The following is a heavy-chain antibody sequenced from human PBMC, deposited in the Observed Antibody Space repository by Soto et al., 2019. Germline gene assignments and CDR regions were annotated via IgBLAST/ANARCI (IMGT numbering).Heavy chain of an antibody. Sequence: LRLSCAASGFTFISVEMNWVRQAPGNVLEWVSYISSSGTTVYYADSVKGRFTISRDNAKNSLSLQMNSLGADDTAVYYCARGFGDYYDINGYYRRGVFEFLGQGTLVSVSS. J-gene: IGHJ4*02. CDR3: ARGFGDYYDINGYYRRGVFEF. CDR2: ISSSGTTV. CDR1: GFTFISVE. D-gene: IGHD3-22*01. V-gene: IGHV3-48*03.